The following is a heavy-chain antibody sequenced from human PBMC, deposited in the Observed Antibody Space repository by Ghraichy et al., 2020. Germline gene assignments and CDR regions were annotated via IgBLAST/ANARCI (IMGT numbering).Heavy chain of an antibody. V-gene: IGHV4-39*01. Sequence: SQTLSLTCTVSGGSISSSSYYWGWIRQPPGKGLEWIGSIYYSGSTYYNPSLKSRVTISVDTSKNQFSLKLSSVTAADTAVYYCARLADYYYYGMDVWGQGTTVTVSS. CDR3: ARLADYYYYGMDV. CDR2: IYYSGST. CDR1: GGSISSSSYY. J-gene: IGHJ6*02.